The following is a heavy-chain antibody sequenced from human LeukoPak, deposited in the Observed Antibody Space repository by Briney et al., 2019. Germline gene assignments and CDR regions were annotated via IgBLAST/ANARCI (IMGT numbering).Heavy chain of an antibody. V-gene: IGHV1-2*02. CDR1: GYTFTGYY. CDR3: ARGRTYYDSSGYPTPHDAFDI. CDR2: ISPNSGGT. Sequence: GASVKVSCKASGYTFTGYYMHWVRQAPGQGLEWMGWISPNSGGTNYAQKLQGRVTMTTDTSTSTAYMELRSLRSDDTAVYYCARGRTYYDSSGYPTPHDAFDIWGQGTMVTVSS. D-gene: IGHD3-22*01. J-gene: IGHJ3*02.